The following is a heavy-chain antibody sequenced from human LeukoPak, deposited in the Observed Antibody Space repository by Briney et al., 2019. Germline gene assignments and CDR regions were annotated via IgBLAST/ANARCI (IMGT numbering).Heavy chain of an antibody. Sequence: PGGSLRLSCAASGFTFHHYSMHWVRQPPGKGLEWVSLISWDGGITYYADSVRGRFTISRDNSKNSLSLEMNSLRTEDTALYYCAKDSNTGGYSFGSWGQGTLVIVSS. V-gene: IGHV3-43*01. CDR1: GFTFHHYS. CDR2: ISWDGGIT. CDR3: AKDSNTGGYSFGS. D-gene: IGHD5-12*01. J-gene: IGHJ4*02.